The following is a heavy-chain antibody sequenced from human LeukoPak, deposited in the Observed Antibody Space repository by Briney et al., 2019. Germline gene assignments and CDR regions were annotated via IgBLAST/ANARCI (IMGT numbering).Heavy chain of an antibody. J-gene: IGHJ2*01. V-gene: IGHV3-23*01. CDR1: GFTVSSDH. Sequence: PGGSLRLSCAASGFTVSSDHMSWVRQAPGKGLEWVSGISGSGSNTYDADSVKGRFTISRDNSKNTVFLQMNSLRDEDTAVYYCANPWGSAWWYFDLWGRGTLVTVSS. CDR3: ANPWGSAWWYFDL. CDR2: ISGSGSNT. D-gene: IGHD7-27*01.